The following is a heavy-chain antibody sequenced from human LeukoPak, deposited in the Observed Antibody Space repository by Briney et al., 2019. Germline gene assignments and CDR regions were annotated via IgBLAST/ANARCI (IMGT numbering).Heavy chain of an antibody. J-gene: IGHJ4*02. CDR2: NYYNQNI. CDR1: GGSITSYY. D-gene: IGHD4-11*01. CDR3: ARYDYSYYWAFDN. V-gene: IGHV4-59*08. Sequence: SETLSLTCTVSGGSITSYYWSWIRQPPGKGLEWIGYNYYNQNINYNPSLKSRVTISVDTSKNQFSLKLTYVTAADTAVYYCARYDYSYYWAFDNWGQGTLVTVSS.